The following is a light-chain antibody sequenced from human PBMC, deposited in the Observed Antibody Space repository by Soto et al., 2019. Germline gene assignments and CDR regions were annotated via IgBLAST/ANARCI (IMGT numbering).Light chain of an antibody. V-gene: IGKV1-9*01. Sequence: DIQLTQSPSLLSASIGDRVTITCRASHDISTFLAWYQQKPGKAPKLLIYEASTLQSGVPSRFSGSGSGIEFTLTISGLLPEDCAAYHCQQLYTLPFTFGQGTRL. CDR3: QQLYTLPFT. CDR2: EAS. J-gene: IGKJ5*01. CDR1: HDISTF.